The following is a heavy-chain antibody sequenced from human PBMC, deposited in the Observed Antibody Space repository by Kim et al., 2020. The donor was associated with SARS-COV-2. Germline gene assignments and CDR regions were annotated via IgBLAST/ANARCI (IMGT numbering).Heavy chain of an antibody. CDR1: GFTFSNYW. CDR2: ISSDGIGT. J-gene: IGHJ4*02. V-gene: IGHV3-74*01. Sequence: GGSLRLSCAASGFTFSNYWMHWVRQAPGKGLVWVSRISSDGIGTSYADSVKGRFTISRDNAKNTLYLQMDSLRAEDTAIYYCSRVLQYITSLWVDYWSQG. D-gene: IGHD4-4*01. CDR3: SRVLQYITSLWVDY.